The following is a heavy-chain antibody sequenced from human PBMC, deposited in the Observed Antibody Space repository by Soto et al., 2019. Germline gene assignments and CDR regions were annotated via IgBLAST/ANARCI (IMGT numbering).Heavy chain of an antibody. J-gene: IGHJ4*02. V-gene: IGHV3-30*03. D-gene: IGHD2-2*01. CDR2: ISYDGSNK. CDR3: ARVVVPAANYLIGY. Sequence: PGGSLRLSCAASGFTFSSYGMHWVRQAPGKGLEWVAVISYDGSNKYYADSVKGRFTISRDNSKNTLYLQMNSLRAEDTAVYYCARVVVPAANYLIGYWGQGTLVTVSS. CDR1: GFTFSSYG.